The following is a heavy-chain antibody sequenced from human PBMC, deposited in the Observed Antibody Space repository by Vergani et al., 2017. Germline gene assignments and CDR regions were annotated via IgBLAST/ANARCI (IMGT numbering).Heavy chain of an antibody. J-gene: IGHJ6*03. CDR2: ISYDGSNK. CDR1: GFTFSSYG. Sequence: QVQLVESGGGVVQPGRSLRLSCAASGFTFSSYGMHWVRQAPGKGLGGVAVISYDGSNKYYADSVKGRFTISRDNSKNTLYLQMNSLRAEDTAVYYCAKDLDDSSGPSYHYYYYDMDVWGKGTTVTVSS. D-gene: IGHD3-22*01. V-gene: IGHV3-30*18. CDR3: AKDLDDSSGPSYHYYYYDMDV.